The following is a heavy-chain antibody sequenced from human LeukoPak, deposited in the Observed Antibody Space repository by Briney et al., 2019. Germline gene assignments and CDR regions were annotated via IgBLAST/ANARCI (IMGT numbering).Heavy chain of an antibody. CDR1: GFTFSSYG. CDR3: AKGGGYGDHLFDY. V-gene: IGHV3-30*18. CDR2: ISYDGSNK. D-gene: IGHD4-17*01. Sequence: GGSLRLSCAASGFTFSSYGMHWVRQAPGKWLEWVAFISYDGSNKYYADSVKGRFTISRDNSKNTLYLQMNSLRAEDTAVYYCAKGGGYGDHLFDYWGQGTLVTVSS. J-gene: IGHJ4*02.